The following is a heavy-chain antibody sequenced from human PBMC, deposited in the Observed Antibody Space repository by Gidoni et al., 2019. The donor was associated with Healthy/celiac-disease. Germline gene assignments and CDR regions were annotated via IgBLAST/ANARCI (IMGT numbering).Heavy chain of an antibody. V-gene: IGHV4-39*01. CDR2: IYYSGST. CDR3: ARLPLGELSDWYFDL. Sequence: VSGGSISSSSYYWGWIRQPPGKGLEWIGSIYYSGSTYYNPSLKSRVTISVDTSKNQFSLKLSSVTAADTAVYYCARLPLGELSDWYFDLWGRGTLVTVSS. J-gene: IGHJ2*01. D-gene: IGHD3-16*02. CDR1: GGSISSSSYY.